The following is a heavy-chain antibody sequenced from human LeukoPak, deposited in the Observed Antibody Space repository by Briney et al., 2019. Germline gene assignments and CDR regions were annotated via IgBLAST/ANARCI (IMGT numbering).Heavy chain of an antibody. CDR1: GFTFSSYW. D-gene: IGHD3-22*01. CDR3: ANGGTMIVVPYRSVDY. CDR2: INQGGSEK. J-gene: IGHJ4*02. V-gene: IGHV3-7*05. Sequence: GGSLRLSCAASGFTFSSYWMTWVRQVPGKGLEWVANINQGGSEKYYVDSVKGRFTISRDNAKNSLYLQMNSLRAEDTAVYYCANGGTMIVVPYRSVDYWGQGTLVTVSS.